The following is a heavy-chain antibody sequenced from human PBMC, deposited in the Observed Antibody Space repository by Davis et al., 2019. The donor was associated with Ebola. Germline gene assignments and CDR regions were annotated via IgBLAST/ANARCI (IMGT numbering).Heavy chain of an antibody. V-gene: IGHV3-11*01. Sequence: PGGSLRLSCEVSGFTFDDYYMSWIRQAPGKGLEWVSYISFTGSVIYYADSVKGRFTTSRDNAKNSLYLQMNNLRAEDTAVYFCTRVVVKLPDTAHYGLDVWGRGTTVIVSS. CDR3: TRVVVKLPDTAHYGLDV. J-gene: IGHJ6*01. CDR2: ISFTGSVI. D-gene: IGHD1-1*01. CDR1: GFTFDDYY.